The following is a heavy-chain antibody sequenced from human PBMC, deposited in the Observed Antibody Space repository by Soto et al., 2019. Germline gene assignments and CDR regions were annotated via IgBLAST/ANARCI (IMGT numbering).Heavy chain of an antibody. CDR1: GYTFTNYY. CDR2: INPSGGGT. Sequence: GASVKVSRKASGYTFTNYYIHRVRQAPGQRLEWMGIINPSGGGTNYAQKFQGRVTMTRDTSTSILYMELSSLRSDDTAVYYCARSSPQQLVKGGYYYYGMDVWGQGTTVTVSS. J-gene: IGHJ6*02. V-gene: IGHV1-46*01. CDR3: ARSSPQQLVKGGYYYYGMDV. D-gene: IGHD6-13*01.